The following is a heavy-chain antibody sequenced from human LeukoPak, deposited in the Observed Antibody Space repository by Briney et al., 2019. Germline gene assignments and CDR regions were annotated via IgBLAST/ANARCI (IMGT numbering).Heavy chain of an antibody. Sequence: PSETLSLTCIVSGYSISSGYYWGWIRQPPGKGLEWIGSIYHSGSTNYNPSLKSRVTISVDTSKNQFSLKLSSVTAADTAVYYCARETSQKGAHYMDVWGKGTTVTISS. CDR1: GYSISSGYY. CDR3: ARETSQKGAHYMDV. J-gene: IGHJ6*03. V-gene: IGHV4-38-2*02. D-gene: IGHD3-16*01. CDR2: IYHSGST.